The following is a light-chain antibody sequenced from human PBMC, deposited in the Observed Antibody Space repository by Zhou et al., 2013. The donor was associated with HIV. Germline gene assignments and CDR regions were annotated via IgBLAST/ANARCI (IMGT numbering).Light chain of an antibody. Sequence: DIQMTQFPSSLSASVRDRVTITCRANQTAGSYLNWYQHKPGEVPKLLIYAASSLQSGVPSRFRGSGSGTEFTLTISSLQPEDFATYYCQQTNSFSTWTFGQGTKVEMK. CDR3: QQTNSFSTWT. V-gene: IGKV1-39*01. J-gene: IGKJ1*01. CDR2: AAS. CDR1: QTAGSY.